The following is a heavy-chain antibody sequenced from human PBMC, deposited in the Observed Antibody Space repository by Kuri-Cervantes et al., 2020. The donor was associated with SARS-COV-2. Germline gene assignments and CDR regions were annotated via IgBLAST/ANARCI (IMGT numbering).Heavy chain of an antibody. V-gene: IGHV3-21*01. CDR1: GFTFSSYG. CDR3: AKAGYYDSSGYAFDI. D-gene: IGHD3-22*01. Sequence: GGSLRLSCAASGFTFSSYGMNWVRQAPGKGLEWVSSISSSSSYIYYADSVKGRFTTSRDNAKNTLYLQMNSLRAEDTAVYYCAKAGYYDSSGYAFDIWGQGTMVTVSS. J-gene: IGHJ3*02. CDR2: ISSSSSYI.